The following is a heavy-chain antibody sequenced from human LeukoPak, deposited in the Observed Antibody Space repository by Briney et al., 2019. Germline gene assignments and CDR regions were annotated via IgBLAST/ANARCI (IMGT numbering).Heavy chain of an antibody. V-gene: IGHV3-30*04. CDR2: ISYDGSNK. Sequence: PGGSLRLSCAASGFTFSSYAMHWVRQAPGKGLEWVAVISYDGSNKYYADSVKGRFTISRDNSKNTLYLQMNSLRAEDTAVHYCARVYSSSWDIDYWGQGTLVTVSS. CDR3: ARVYSSSWDIDY. J-gene: IGHJ4*02. CDR1: GFTFSSYA. D-gene: IGHD6-13*01.